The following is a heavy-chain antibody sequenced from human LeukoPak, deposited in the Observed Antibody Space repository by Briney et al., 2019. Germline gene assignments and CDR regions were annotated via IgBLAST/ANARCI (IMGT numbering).Heavy chain of an antibody. V-gene: IGHV4-59*01. CDR3: ARGSGSGYYWEGELPTPYYFDY. Sequence: SETLPLTCTVSGGSISSYYWSWIRQPPGKGLEWIGYIYYSGSTNYNPSLKSRVTISVDTSKNQFSLKLSSVTAADTAVYYCARGSGSGYYWEGELPTPYYFDYWGQGTLVTVSS. J-gene: IGHJ4*02. CDR2: IYYSGST. D-gene: IGHD3-3*01. CDR1: GGSISSYY.